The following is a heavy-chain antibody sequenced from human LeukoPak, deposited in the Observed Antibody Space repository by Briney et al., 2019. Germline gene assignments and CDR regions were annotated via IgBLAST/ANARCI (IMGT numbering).Heavy chain of an antibody. D-gene: IGHD6-13*01. Sequence: SETLSLTCTVSGGSISSYYWSWTRQPPGKGLEWIGYIYYSGSTNYNPSLKSRVTISVDTSKNQFSLKLSSVTAADTAVYYCARVGHSSSWFEYFQHWGQGTLVTVSS. V-gene: IGHV4-59*01. J-gene: IGHJ1*01. CDR3: ARVGHSSSWFEYFQH. CDR2: IYYSGST. CDR1: GGSISSYY.